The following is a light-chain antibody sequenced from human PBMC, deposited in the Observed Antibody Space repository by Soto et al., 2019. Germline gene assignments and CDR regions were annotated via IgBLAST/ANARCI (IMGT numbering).Light chain of an antibody. CDR2: DVS. CDR3: SSYTSSSTPHVV. J-gene: IGLJ2*01. Sequence: QSALTQPASVSGSPGQSITISCTGTSSDVGGYNYVSWYQQHPGKAPKLMIYDVSNRPSGVSNRYSGSKSGNTASLTISGLQAEDEVDYYGSSYTSSSTPHVVFGGGTKLTVL. V-gene: IGLV2-14*01. CDR1: SSDVGGYNY.